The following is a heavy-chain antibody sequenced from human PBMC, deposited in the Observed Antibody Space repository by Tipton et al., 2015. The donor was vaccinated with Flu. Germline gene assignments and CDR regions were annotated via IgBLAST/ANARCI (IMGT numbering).Heavy chain of an antibody. CDR1: DDYA. J-gene: IGHJ5*01. CDR2: ISWDGRFT. V-gene: IGHV3-43D*04. D-gene: IGHD3-10*01. CDR3: VTDRTSAGSSWFVS. Sequence: DDYAMHWVRQIPGKGLDWVSLISWDGRFTYYTDSVKGRFTISRDNTKNSLYLQMNSLRPEDSAMYYCVTDRTSAGSSWFVSRGQGTLVTVSS.